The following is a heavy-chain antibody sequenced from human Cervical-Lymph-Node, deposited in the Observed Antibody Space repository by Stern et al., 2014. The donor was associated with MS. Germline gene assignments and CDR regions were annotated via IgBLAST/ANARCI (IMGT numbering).Heavy chain of an antibody. CDR3: ATDRGVK. CDR2: VDPEDGET. V-gene: IGHV1-24*01. CDR1: GHPPSELA. Sequence: VQLVESGAEVKKPGASVTVSCNVSGHPPSELAIHWPRQLPTSGLDLMGQVDPEDGETVYAQRLQGRLAMTDDATTGPAYMTLAALTSDETAVYYGATDRGVKWGPGTLVAVSA. J-gene: IGHJ4*02. D-gene: IGHD3-10*01.